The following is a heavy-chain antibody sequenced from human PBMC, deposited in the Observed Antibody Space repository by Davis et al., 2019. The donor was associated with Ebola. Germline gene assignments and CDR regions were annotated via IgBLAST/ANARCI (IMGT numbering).Heavy chain of an antibody. CDR3: TTLTFGY. CDR1: GFTFGDYA. D-gene: IGHD2/OR15-2a*01. J-gene: IGHJ4*02. V-gene: IGHV3-15*01. CDR2: IKSKTDGGTT. Sequence: GASLKISCTASGFTFGDYAMTWVRQAPGKGLEWVGRIKSKTDGGTTEYAAPVKGRFTISRDDSKNTVYLQVNSLKTEDGAVYYCTTLTFGYWGQGTLVTVSS.